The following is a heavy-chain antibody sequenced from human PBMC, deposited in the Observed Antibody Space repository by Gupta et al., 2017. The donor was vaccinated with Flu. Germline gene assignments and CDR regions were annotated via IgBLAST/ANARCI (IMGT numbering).Heavy chain of an antibody. J-gene: IGHJ6*02. V-gene: IGHV3-74*01. Sequence: EVQLVASGGVFVQPGGSLRLSCAASGFTFSSYLMHWVRQAPGKGLMWVSRINSYGSRTSYADSVRGRFTNSRDDAKNTLYLQMNSQRADDTAVYYCAGDLAGGTVWGQGTRVT. CDR1: GFTFSSYL. D-gene: IGHD1-26*01. CDR2: INSYGSRT. CDR3: AGDLAGGTV.